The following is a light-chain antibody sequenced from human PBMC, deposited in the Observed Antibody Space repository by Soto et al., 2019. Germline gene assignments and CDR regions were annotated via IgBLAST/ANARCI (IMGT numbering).Light chain of an antibody. CDR2: DVS. CDR1: SSDVGGYNY. V-gene: IGLV2-14*01. Sequence: QSVLTQPASVSGSPGQSITISCTGTSSDVGGYNYVSWYQQHPGKAPKLMIYDVSNRPSGVSNRFSGSKSGNTASLTISRFQAKDEADYYFSSYTSSSLGVFGPGTKSPS. J-gene: IGLJ1*01. CDR3: SSYTSSSLGV.